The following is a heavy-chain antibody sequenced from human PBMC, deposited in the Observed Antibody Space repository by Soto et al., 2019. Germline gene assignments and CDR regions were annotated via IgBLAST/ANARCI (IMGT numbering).Heavy chain of an antibody. J-gene: IGHJ3*02. Sequence: QVQLVQSGAEVKKPGSSVKVSCKASGGTFSSYAISWVRQAPGQGLEWMGGIIPIFGTANYAQKFQGRVMITADESTSTAYMELSSLRSEDTAVYYCARDRYDSSGYYYVRGGDAFDIWGQGTMVTVSS. D-gene: IGHD3-22*01. CDR1: GGTFSSYA. CDR2: IIPIFGTA. V-gene: IGHV1-69*12. CDR3: ARDRYDSSGYYYVRGGDAFDI.